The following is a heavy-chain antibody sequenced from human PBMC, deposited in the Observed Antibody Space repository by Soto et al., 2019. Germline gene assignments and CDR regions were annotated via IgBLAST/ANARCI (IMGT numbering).Heavy chain of an antibody. CDR3: ARDRGRSGYYTDDAFDI. D-gene: IGHD3-22*01. J-gene: IGHJ3*02. CDR1: GGTFSSYA. Sequence: EASVKVSCKASGGTFSSYAISWVRQAPGQGLEWMGGIIPIFGTANYAQKFQGRVTITADESTSTAYMELSSLRSEDTAVYYCARDRGRSGYYTDDAFDIWGQGTMVTVSS. V-gene: IGHV1-69*13. CDR2: IIPIFGTA.